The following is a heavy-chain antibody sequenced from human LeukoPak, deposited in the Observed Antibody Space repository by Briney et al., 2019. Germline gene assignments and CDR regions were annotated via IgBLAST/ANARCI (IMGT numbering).Heavy chain of an antibody. CDR3: ARGLKPEDIVVVVAAYDY. Sequence: SETLSLTCAVYGGSFSGYYWSWIRQPPGKGLEWTGEVNHSGSTNYNPSLKSRVTISVDTSKNQFSLKLSSVTAADTAVYYCARGLKPEDIVVVVAAYDYWGQGTLVTVSS. CDR1: GGSFSGYY. V-gene: IGHV4-34*01. CDR2: VNHSGST. J-gene: IGHJ4*02. D-gene: IGHD2-15*01.